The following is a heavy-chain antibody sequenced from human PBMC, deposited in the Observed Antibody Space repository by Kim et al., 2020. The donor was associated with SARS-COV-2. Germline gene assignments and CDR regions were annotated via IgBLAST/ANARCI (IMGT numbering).Heavy chain of an antibody. CDR1: GFTFSSYG. CDR3: ARDGPRVDY. J-gene: IGHJ4*02. V-gene: IGHV3-33*05. CDR2: ISYDGSNK. Sequence: GGSLRLSCAASGFTFSSYGMHWVRQAPGKGLEWVAVISYDGSNKYYADSVKGRFTISRDNSKNTLYLQMNSLRAEDTAVYYCARDGPRVDYWGQGTLVTVSS.